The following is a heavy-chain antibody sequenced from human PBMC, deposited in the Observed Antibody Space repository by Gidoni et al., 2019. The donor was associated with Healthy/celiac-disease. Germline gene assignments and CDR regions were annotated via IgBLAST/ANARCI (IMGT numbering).Heavy chain of an antibody. D-gene: IGHD3-3*01. J-gene: IGHJ2*01. CDR3: ARDPGNTIPIFGVRERVYWYFDL. CDR1: GDRVSSTSSA. V-gene: IGHV6-1*01. Sequence: QVQLQQSGPGLVKPSQTLSRTCAISGDRVSSTSSAWNWLRQSPSRGLEWLGRTYYRSKWYNDYAVSVKSRITINPDTSKNQFSLQLNSVTPEDTAVYYCARDPGNTIPIFGVRERVYWYFDLWGRGTLVTVSS. CDR2: TYYRSKWYN.